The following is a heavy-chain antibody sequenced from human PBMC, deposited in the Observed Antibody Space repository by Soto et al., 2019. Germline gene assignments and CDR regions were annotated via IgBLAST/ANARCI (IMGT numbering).Heavy chain of an antibody. CDR1: GGSFSGYY. CDR2: INHSGST. V-gene: IGHV4-34*01. J-gene: IGHJ3*02. D-gene: IGHD6-19*01. Sequence: SETLSLTCAVYGGSFSGYYWSWIRQPPGKGLEWIGEINHSGSTNYNPSLKSRVTISVDTSKNQFSLKLSSVTAADTAVYYCARQKWTNEQWLVGKGAFDIWGQGTTVTVSS. CDR3: ARQKWTNEQWLVGKGAFDI.